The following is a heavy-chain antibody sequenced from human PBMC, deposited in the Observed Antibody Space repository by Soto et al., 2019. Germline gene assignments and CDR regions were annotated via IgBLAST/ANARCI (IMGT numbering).Heavy chain of an antibody. V-gene: IGHV3-74*01. CDR2: IDSDGSST. D-gene: IGHD1-1*01. Sequence: GGSLRLSCAASGFTFSTYWMHWVRQTPEKGLVWVSHIDSDGSSTTYADSVKGRFTISRDNAKNTLYLQMNSLRAEDTALYYCVRDWPGIGIDSWGQGTLVTVSS. CDR1: GFTFSTYW. CDR3: VRDWPGIGIDS. J-gene: IGHJ4*02.